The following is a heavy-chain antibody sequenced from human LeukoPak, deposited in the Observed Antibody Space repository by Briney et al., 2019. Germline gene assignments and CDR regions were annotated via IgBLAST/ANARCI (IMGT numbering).Heavy chain of an antibody. CDR3: ASISSSWHQQLVGGHDY. D-gene: IGHD6-13*01. J-gene: IGHJ4*02. Sequence: SETLSLTCTVSGGSISSYYWSWIRQPPGKGLEWIGYIYYSGSTNYNPSLKSRVTISVDTSKNQFSLKLSSVTAADTAVYYCASISSSWHQQLVGGHDYWGQGTLVTVSS. CDR1: GGSISSYY. CDR2: IYYSGST. V-gene: IGHV4-59*12.